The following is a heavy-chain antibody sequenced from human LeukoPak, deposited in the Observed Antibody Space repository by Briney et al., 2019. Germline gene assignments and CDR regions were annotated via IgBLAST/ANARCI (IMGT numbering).Heavy chain of an antibody. CDR3: ARDSTMIDAFDI. CDR1: GGTFSSYA. D-gene: IGHD3-22*01. V-gene: IGHV1-69*05. Sequence: SVKVSCKASGGTFSSYAISWVRQAPGQGLEWMGRIIPIFGTANYAQKFQGRVTIATDESTSTAYMELSSLRSEDTAVYYCARDSTMIDAFDIWGQGTMVTVSS. J-gene: IGHJ3*02. CDR2: IIPIFGTA.